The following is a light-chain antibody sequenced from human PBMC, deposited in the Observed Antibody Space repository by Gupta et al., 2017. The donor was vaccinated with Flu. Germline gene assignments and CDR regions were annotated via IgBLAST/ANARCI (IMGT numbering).Light chain of an antibody. V-gene: IGLV1-40*01. CDR2: GNS. CDR1: SANNGAGYD. J-gene: IGLJ3*02. Sequence: SANNGAGYDVHRSQQLPGTAPKHHIYGNSKRPSGVPDRFSGSKSGTSAAGAITGLQAEDEADYDCQSYDSSLSGWVFGGGTKLTVL. CDR3: QSYDSSLSGWV.